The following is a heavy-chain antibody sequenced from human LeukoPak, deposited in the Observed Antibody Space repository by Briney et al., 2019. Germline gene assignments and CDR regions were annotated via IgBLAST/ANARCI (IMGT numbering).Heavy chain of an antibody. V-gene: IGHV1-69*13. D-gene: IGHD2-21*02. CDR1: GGTFSSYA. Sequence: ASVKDSCKASGGTFSSYAISWVRQAPGQGLEWMGGIIPIFGTANYAQKFQGRVTITADESTSTAYMELSSLRSEDTAVYYCARDFIGDSPYYFDYWGQGTLVTVSS. J-gene: IGHJ4*02. CDR3: ARDFIGDSPYYFDY. CDR2: IIPIFGTA.